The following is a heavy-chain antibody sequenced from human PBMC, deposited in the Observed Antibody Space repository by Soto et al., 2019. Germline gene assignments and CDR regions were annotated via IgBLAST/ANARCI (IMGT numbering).Heavy chain of an antibody. CDR3: ARHTKPTVNTRYHYYYDYMDG. CDR2: IYYGGGT. D-gene: IGHD4-4*01. J-gene: IGHJ6*03. Sequence: QVQLQESGPGLVKPSETLSLTSTVAGGPISSYYWSWIRQPPGQGLEWIGYIYYGGGTKNNPSLRCRVTLSVDTSKSQFSLKLSSVTAADTAVYYFARHTKPTVNTRYHYYYDYMDGWGKGTTVTVSS. CDR1: GGPISSYY. V-gene: IGHV4-59*08.